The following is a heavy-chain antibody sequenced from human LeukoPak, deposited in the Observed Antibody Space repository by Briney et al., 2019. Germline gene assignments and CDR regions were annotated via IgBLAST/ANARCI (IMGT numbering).Heavy chain of an antibody. Sequence: SETLSLTCTVSGGSISSYYWSWIRQPAGKGLEWIGTFYYSGSTYYSPSLKSRVTISVDTSKNQFSLKLSSVTAADTAVYYCARAGRHRITDHHYWGQGTLVTVSS. CDR2: FYYSGST. V-gene: IGHV4-59*12. D-gene: IGHD3-10*01. CDR3: ARAGRHRITDHHY. J-gene: IGHJ4*02. CDR1: GGSISSYY.